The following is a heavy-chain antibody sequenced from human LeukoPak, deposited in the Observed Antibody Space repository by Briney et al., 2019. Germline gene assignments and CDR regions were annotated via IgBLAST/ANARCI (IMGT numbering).Heavy chain of an antibody. V-gene: IGHV4-39*06. J-gene: IGHJ6*02. CDR1: GGSISSSSYY. D-gene: IGHD6-13*01. Sequence: SETLSLTCTVSGGSISSSSYYWGWIRQPPGKGLEWIGSIYYSGSTYYNPSLKSRVTTSVDTSKNQFPLKLSSVTAADTAVYYCARSRLEQLVRDYYYYGMDVWGQGTTVTVSS. CDR3: ARSRLEQLVRDYYYYGMDV. CDR2: IYYSGST.